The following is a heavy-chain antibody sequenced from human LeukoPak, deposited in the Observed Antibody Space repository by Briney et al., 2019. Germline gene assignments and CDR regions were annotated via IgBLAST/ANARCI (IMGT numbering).Heavy chain of an antibody. D-gene: IGHD5-12*01. V-gene: IGHV3-7*01. Sequence: GGSLRLSCAASGFTFSSYWMPWVRQDPGKGLEWVANIKQDGSEKYYVDSVKGRFTISRDNAKNSLYLQMNSLRAEDTAVYYCARGMSSGYDFDYWGQGTLVTVSS. CDR2: IKQDGSEK. J-gene: IGHJ4*02. CDR3: ARGMSSGYDFDY. CDR1: GFTFSSYW.